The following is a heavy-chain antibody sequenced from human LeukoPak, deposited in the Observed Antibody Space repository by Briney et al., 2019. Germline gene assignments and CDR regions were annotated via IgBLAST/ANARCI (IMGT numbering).Heavy chain of an antibody. Sequence: GGSLRLSCVSSGFSFSNYAMSWVRQAPGKGLEWVSSISGSGGSTHYADSVKGRFTISRDKTKNTLYLQMNSLRAEDTAVYYCARDLRGHDFWSGYYPEEDGMDVWGQGTTVTVSS. CDR3: ARDLRGHDFWSGYYPEEDGMDV. CDR2: ISGSGGST. CDR1: GFSFSNYA. J-gene: IGHJ6*02. V-gene: IGHV3-23*01. D-gene: IGHD3-3*01.